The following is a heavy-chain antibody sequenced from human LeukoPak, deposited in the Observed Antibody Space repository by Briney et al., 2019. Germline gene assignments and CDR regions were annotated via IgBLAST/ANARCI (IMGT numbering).Heavy chain of an antibody. D-gene: IGHD3-16*01. V-gene: IGHV4-38-2*02. J-gene: IGHJ6*03. CDR1: GDSISSGSH. Sequence: PSETLSLTCTVSGDSISSGSHWGWIRQPPGKGLEWIGEINHSGGTKYNPSLKSRVTISVDTSKNQFSLKLSSVTAADTAMYYCARVKDPGGYYYYYYMDVWGKGTTVTVSS. CDR3: ARVKDPGGYYYYYYMDV. CDR2: INHSGGT.